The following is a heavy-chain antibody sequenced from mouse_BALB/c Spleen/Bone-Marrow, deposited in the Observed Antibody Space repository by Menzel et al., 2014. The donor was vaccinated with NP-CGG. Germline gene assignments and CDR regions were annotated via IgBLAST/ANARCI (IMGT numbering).Heavy chain of an antibody. J-gene: IGHJ4*01. D-gene: IGHD1-2*01. Sequence: VKLVESGAELAKPGASVKMSCKASGYTFTSYWMHWVKQRPGQVLEWIGYINPSTGYTEYNLKLKDKATLTADKSSSTAYIQLSSLTSEDSAVYYCASPYGYEDYSAMDYWGQGTSVTVSS. V-gene: IGHV1-7*01. CDR2: INPSTGYT. CDR3: ASPYGYEDYSAMDY. CDR1: GYTFTSYW.